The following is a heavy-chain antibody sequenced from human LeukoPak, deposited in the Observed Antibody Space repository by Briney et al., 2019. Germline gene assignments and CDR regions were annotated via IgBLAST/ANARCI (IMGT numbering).Heavy chain of an antibody. CDR1: GGSISTYY. D-gene: IGHD3-10*01. J-gene: IGHJ4*02. CDR2: IYTSGST. Sequence: SETLSLTCTVSGGSISTYYWSWIRQPAGKGLEWIGRIYTSGSTKYNPSLKSRVTISVDKSKNQFSLKLTSVTAADTAMYYCARDRSGADYWGQGTLVTVSS. V-gene: IGHV4-4*07. CDR3: ARDRSGADY.